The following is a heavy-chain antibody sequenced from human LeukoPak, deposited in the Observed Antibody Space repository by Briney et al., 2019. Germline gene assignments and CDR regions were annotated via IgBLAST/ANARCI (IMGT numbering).Heavy chain of an antibody. D-gene: IGHD2-21*02. V-gene: IGHV3-30*04. Sequence: GGSLRLSCAASGFTLSSYAMHWVRQAPGKGLEWVAVISYDGSNKYYADSVKGRFTISRDNSKNTLYLQMNSLRAEDTAVYYCARVVVTYFDYWGQGTLVTVSS. J-gene: IGHJ4*02. CDR3: ARVVVTYFDY. CDR1: GFTLSSYA. CDR2: ISYDGSNK.